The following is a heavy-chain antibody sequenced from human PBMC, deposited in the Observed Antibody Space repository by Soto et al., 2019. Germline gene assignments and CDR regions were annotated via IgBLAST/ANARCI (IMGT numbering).Heavy chain of an antibody. CDR1: GGSISGYY. Sequence: SETLSLTCTLSGGSISGYYWSWIRQPPGKGLEWIGYVYYSGSTKYNPSLESRVTISVDMSNNQFSLMLTSVTAADTAVYYCAKYRRTDAEGYRLDFWGQGTLVTVSS. CDR3: AKYRRTDAEGYRLDF. D-gene: IGHD5-12*01. J-gene: IGHJ4*02. V-gene: IGHV4-59*01. CDR2: VYYSGST.